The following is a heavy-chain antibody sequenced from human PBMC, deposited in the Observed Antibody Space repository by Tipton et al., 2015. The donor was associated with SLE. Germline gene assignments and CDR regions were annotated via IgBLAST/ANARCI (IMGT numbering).Heavy chain of an antibody. CDR3: ARESVAGTYIPNWFDP. V-gene: IGHV4-38-2*02. CDR1: GFSISSGYY. D-gene: IGHD6-19*01. J-gene: IGHJ5*02. CDR2: IHHSGNT. Sequence: GLVKPSETLSLTCAVSGFSISSGYYWGWIRQPPGEGLEWIGSIHHSGNTYFNPSLKSRVTMSVDTSKNQFSLKLNSVAAADTAVYYCARESVAGTYIPNWFDPWGQGTLVTVSS.